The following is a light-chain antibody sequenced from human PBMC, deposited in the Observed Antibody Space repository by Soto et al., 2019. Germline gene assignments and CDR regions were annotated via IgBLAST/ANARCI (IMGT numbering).Light chain of an antibody. Sequence: QSVLTQPPSASGTPGQRVTISCSGSSSNIGSNTVNWYQQLPGTAPKLLIYSNNQRPSGVPDRFSGSKSGTSASLAISALQSEDEADYYCAAWDDSLKVFGGGTKLTVL. CDR2: SNN. CDR3: AAWDDSLKV. J-gene: IGLJ2*01. V-gene: IGLV1-44*01. CDR1: SSNIGSNT.